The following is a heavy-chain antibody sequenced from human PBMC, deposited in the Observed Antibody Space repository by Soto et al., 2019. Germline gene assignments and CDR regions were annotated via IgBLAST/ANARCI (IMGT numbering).Heavy chain of an antibody. Sequence: PGGSLRLSCAASGFTFSSYWMSWVRQAPGKGLEWVANIKQDGSEKYYVDSVRGRFTISRDNAKNSLYLQMNSLRAEDTAVYYCARDTSDFWSGYFRSWYFDYWGQGTLVTVSS. J-gene: IGHJ4*02. CDR2: IKQDGSEK. D-gene: IGHD3-3*01. V-gene: IGHV3-7*05. CDR1: GFTFSSYW. CDR3: ARDTSDFWSGYFRSWYFDY.